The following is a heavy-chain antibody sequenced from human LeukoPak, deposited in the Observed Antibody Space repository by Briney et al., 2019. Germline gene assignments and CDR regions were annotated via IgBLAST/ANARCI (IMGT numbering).Heavy chain of an antibody. Sequence: HPGGPLRLSCVASGFIFSSYWMSWVRQAPGKGLEWVANIKQDGREKYYVDSVKGRFTISRDNAKNSLYLQMNSLRAEDTAVYYCARGARPGYYYDSSVYFDYWGQGTLVTVSS. CDR1: GFIFSSYW. CDR2: IKQDGREK. J-gene: IGHJ4*02. CDR3: ARGARPGYYYDSSVYFDY. V-gene: IGHV3-7*02. D-gene: IGHD3-22*01.